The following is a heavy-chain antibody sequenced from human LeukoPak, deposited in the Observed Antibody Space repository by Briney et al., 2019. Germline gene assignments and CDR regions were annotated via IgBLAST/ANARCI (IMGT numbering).Heavy chain of an antibody. D-gene: IGHD5-24*01. J-gene: IGHJ3*02. Sequence: SGGSLRLSCAASGFTFSDYYMSWIRQAPGKGLEWVSYISSSGSTIYYADSVKGRFTISRDNAKNSLYLQMNSLRAEDTAVYYCAREGEGWLQFDDDAFDIWGQGTMVTVSS. CDR3: AREGEGWLQFDDDAFDI. V-gene: IGHV3-11*04. CDR1: GFTFSDYY. CDR2: ISSSGSTI.